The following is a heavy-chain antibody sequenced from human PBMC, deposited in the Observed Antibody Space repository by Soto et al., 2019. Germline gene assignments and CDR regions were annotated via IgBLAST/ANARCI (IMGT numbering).Heavy chain of an antibody. CDR1: GASFRGYY. CDR3: ARWDSVTTLYYYYGMDV. J-gene: IGHJ6*02. Sequence: SAPLSLTCAVYGASFRGYYWSWIRQPPGKGLEWIGEINHSGSTNYNPSLKSRVTISVDTSKNQFALKLSSVTAADTAVYYCARWDSVTTLYYYYGMDVWGQGTTVTVSS. CDR2: INHSGST. D-gene: IGHD4-17*01. V-gene: IGHV4-34*01.